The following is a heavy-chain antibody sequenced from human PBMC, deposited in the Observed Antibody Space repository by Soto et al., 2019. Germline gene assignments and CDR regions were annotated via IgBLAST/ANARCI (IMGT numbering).Heavy chain of an antibody. CDR1: GFTFSDHY. Sequence: GGSLRLSCAASGFTFSDHYMNWVRQAPGKGLEWVGRIKSKTDGGTTDYAAPVKGRFTISRDDSKNTLYLQMNSLKTEDTAVYYCTTVEVPPGSTPYWGQGTLVTVSS. J-gene: IGHJ4*02. CDR3: TTVEVPPGSTPY. V-gene: IGHV3-15*07. D-gene: IGHD2-15*01. CDR2: IKSKTDGGTT.